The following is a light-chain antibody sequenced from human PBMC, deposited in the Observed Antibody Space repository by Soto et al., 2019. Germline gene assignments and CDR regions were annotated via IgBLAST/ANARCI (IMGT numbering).Light chain of an antibody. CDR1: QSVSSN. J-gene: IGKJ5*01. CDR3: QQSKNWPIT. CDR2: GES. V-gene: IGKV3-15*01. Sequence: EIVITQSPATLSVSPGERATLSCRASQSVSSNLAWYPQKPGQAPRLLIYGESTRATGIPARFSGSRSWTEFTLTISSLQAEDFAVYYCQQSKNWPITFGQGTRLEIK.